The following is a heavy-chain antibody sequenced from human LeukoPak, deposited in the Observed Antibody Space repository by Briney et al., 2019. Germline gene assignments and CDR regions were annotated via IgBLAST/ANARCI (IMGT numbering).Heavy chain of an antibody. V-gene: IGHV3-21*01. D-gene: IGHD4-11*01. CDR1: GFTFSSYS. CDR3: ARDGMTTPAFDY. Sequence: GGSLRLSCAASGFTFSSYSMNWVRQAPGKGLEWVSSISSSSSYICYADSVKGRFTISRDNAKNSLYLQMNSLRAEDTAVYYCARDGMTTPAFDYWGQGTLVTVSS. CDR2: ISSSSSYI. J-gene: IGHJ4*02.